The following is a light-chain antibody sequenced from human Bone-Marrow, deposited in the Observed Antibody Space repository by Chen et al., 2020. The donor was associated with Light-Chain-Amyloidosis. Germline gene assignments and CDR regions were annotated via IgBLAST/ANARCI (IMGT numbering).Light chain of an antibody. V-gene: IGLV3-25*03. CDR1: ALPTKY. J-gene: IGLJ2*01. Sequence: SYDLTHPPSVSVSPGQTPRITCSGDALPTKYAYWYQQKPGQAPVLVIHRDTERPSGISERFSGSSSGTTATLTISGVQAEDEADYHCQSADSSGTYEVIFGGGTKLTVL. CDR2: RDT. CDR3: QSADSSGTYEVI.